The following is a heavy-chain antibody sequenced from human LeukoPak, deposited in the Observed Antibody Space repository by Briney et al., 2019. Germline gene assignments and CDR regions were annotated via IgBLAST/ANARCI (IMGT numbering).Heavy chain of an antibody. V-gene: IGHV4-59*12. Sequence: SETLSLTCSVSDGSINSYYWNWIRRPPGKGLEWIGYIYYNGNTNYSPSLKSRVTMSVDTSKNLFSLKVSSVTAADTAVYYCARVVVASNWFDPWGQGTLVTVSS. CDR1: DGSINSYY. CDR3: ARVVVASNWFDP. J-gene: IGHJ5*02. CDR2: IYYNGNT. D-gene: IGHD3-22*01.